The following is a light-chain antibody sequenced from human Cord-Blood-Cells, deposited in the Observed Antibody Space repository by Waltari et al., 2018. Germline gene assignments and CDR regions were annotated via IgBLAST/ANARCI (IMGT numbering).Light chain of an antibody. Sequence: QSALTQPASVSGSPGQSITISCTGTSRDVGSYNLVSWYQQHPGKAPKLMIYEVSKRPSGVSNRFSGSKSGNTASLTISGLQAEDEADYYCCSYAGGSTPWVFGGGTKLTVL. CDR1: SRDVGSYNL. J-gene: IGLJ3*02. V-gene: IGLV2-23*02. CDR2: EVS. CDR3: CSYAGGSTPWV.